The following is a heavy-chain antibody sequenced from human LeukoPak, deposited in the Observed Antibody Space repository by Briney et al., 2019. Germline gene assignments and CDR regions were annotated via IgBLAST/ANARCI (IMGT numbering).Heavy chain of an antibody. V-gene: IGHV4-39*07. CDR1: GGSISSSSYY. CDR3: ARAGSKLRWTLPPNAFDI. CDR2: IYYSGST. J-gene: IGHJ3*02. Sequence: SETLSLTCTVSGGSISSSSYYWGWIRQPPGKGLEWIGSIYYSGSTYYNPPLKSRVTISVDTSKNQFSLRLSSVTAADTAVYYCARAGSKLRWTLPPNAFDIWGQGTMVTVSS. D-gene: IGHD3/OR15-3a*01.